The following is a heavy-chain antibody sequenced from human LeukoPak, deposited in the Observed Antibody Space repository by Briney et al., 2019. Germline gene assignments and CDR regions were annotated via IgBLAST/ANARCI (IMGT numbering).Heavy chain of an antibody. CDR3: ARALTPNWFDP. CDR2: IYYSGST. V-gene: IGHV4-59*01. J-gene: IGHJ5*02. CDR1: GGSISSYY. Sequence: SETLSLTCTVSGGSISSYYWSWIRQPPGKGLEWIGYIYYSGSTNYNPSLTSRVTISVDTSKNQFSLKLSSVTAADTAVYYCARALTPNWFDPWGQGTLVTVSS.